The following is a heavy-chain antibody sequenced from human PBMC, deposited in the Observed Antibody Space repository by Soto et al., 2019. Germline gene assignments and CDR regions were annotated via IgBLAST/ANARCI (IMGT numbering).Heavy chain of an antibody. CDR3: ARGAPGMTSSGMDV. CDR2: INPNSGGT. Sequence: ASVKVSCKXSGYTFTGYYMHWVRQAPGQGLEWMGWINPNSGGTNYAQKFQGRVTMTRDTSISTAYMELSRLRSDDTAVYYCARGAPGMTSSGMDVWGQGTTVTVSS. V-gene: IGHV1-2*02. J-gene: IGHJ6*02. CDR1: GYTFTGYY. D-gene: IGHD6-6*01.